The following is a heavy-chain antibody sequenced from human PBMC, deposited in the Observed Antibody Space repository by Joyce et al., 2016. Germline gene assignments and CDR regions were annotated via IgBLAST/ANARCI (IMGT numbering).Heavy chain of an antibody. Sequence: QVLLVQSGATVKRPGSSLRVSCKSSGGAFSNFTVNWVRQAPGQRLEWRGVFIPFFGAAKYAEHFQGRVTLTADLSTRTAYMELSSLTSADTAVYYCARGGTSSDHYFFYTLDVWGPGTTVIVSS. CDR2: FIPFFGAA. V-gene: IGHV1-69*12. J-gene: IGHJ6*02. CDR1: GGAFSNFT. D-gene: IGHD1-14*01. CDR3: ARGGTSSDHYFFYTLDV.